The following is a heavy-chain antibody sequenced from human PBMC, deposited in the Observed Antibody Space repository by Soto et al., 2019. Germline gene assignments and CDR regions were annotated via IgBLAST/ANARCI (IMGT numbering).Heavy chain of an antibody. CDR3: ARDKYWSGGSCRKNWFDP. CDR1: GGSISSSY. CDR2: IYDDGSA. V-gene: IGHV4-59*01. D-gene: IGHD2-15*01. Sequence: SETLSLTCTVSGGSISSSYWSWIRQPPGKGLEWLAYIYDDGSANYNPSLKSRATISLDMSKNQFSLKLTSVTAADTAVYYCARDKYWSGGSCRKNWFDPWGQGTLVTVSS. J-gene: IGHJ5*02.